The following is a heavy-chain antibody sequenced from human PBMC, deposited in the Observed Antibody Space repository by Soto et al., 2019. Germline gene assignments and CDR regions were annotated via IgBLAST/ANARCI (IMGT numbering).Heavy chain of an antibody. Sequence: RPSETLSLTCAVSGYSISSGYYWGWIRQPPGKGLEWIGSIYHSGSTYYNPSLKSRVTISVDTSKNQFSLKLSSVTAADTAVYYCARGGYDYVWGSYRYLYYYGMDVWGQGTTVTVSS. V-gene: IGHV4-38-2*01. CDR3: ARGGYDYVWGSYRYLYYYGMDV. CDR1: GYSISSGYY. D-gene: IGHD3-16*02. CDR2: IYHSGST. J-gene: IGHJ6*02.